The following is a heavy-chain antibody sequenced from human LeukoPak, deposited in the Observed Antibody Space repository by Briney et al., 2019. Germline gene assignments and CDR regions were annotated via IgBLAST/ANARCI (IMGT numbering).Heavy chain of an antibody. Sequence: SETLSLTCTVSGGSISSYCWSWIRQPPGKGLEWIGYIYYSGSTNYNPSLKSRVTISVDTSKNQFSLKLSSVTAADTAVYYCARQIYDFWSGYPSGAFDIWGQGTMVTVSS. J-gene: IGHJ3*02. CDR2: IYYSGST. V-gene: IGHV4-59*01. CDR1: GGSISSYC. CDR3: ARQIYDFWSGYPSGAFDI. D-gene: IGHD3-3*01.